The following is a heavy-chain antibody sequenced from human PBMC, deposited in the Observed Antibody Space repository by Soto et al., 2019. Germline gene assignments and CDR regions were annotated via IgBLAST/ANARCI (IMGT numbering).Heavy chain of an antibody. V-gene: IGHV1-69*02. CDR1: GGTFSSYT. Sequence: QVQLVQSGAEVKKPGSSVKVSCKASGGTFSSYTISWVRQAPGQGLEWMGRIIPILGIANYAQKFQGRVTXTXGKSTSTAYMELSSLRSEDTAVYYCARGRSGDYRGYWGQGTLVTVSS. J-gene: IGHJ4*02. CDR2: IIPILGIA. D-gene: IGHD4-17*01. CDR3: ARGRSGDYRGY.